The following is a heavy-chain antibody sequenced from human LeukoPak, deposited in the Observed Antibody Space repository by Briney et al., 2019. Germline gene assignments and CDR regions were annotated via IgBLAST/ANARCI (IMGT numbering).Heavy chain of an antibody. CDR1: VGTFINYA. D-gene: IGHD5-24*01. Sequence: SVKVSCKASVGTFINYAISWVRQAPGQGLEWMGRIIPILGIANYAQKFQGRVTITADKSTSTAYMQLSSLRAEDTAVYYCAREFSGWPGDYWGQGTLVTVSS. CDR3: AREFSGWPGDY. CDR2: IIPILGIA. V-gene: IGHV1-69*04. J-gene: IGHJ4*02.